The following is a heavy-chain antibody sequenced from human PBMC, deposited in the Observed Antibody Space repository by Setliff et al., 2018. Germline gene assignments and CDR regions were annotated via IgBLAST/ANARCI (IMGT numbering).Heavy chain of an antibody. D-gene: IGHD3-22*01. V-gene: IGHV3-23*01. CDR3: AKGQGQYYDSSGYYGRVLDY. CDR1: GFTFSSYE. CDR2: ITFGSLSR. J-gene: IGHJ4*02. Sequence: GGSLRLSCAASGFTFSSYEMNWVRQAPGKGLEWVSAITFGSLSRYYADSVKGRFTISRDNSKNTLFLEMNSLRTEDTAVYYCAKGQGQYYDSSGYYGRVLDYWGQGTLVTVSS.